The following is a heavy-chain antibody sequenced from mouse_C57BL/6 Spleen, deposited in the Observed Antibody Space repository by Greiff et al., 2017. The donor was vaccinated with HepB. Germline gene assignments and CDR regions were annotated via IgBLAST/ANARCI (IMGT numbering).Heavy chain of an antibody. CDR2: INPSDSDT. V-gene: IGHV1-74*01. CDR3: AIWNYGSSPYAMDY. D-gene: IGHD1-1*01. CDR1: GYTFTSYW. Sequence: QVQLQQPGAELVKPGASVKVSCKASGYTFTSYWMHWVKQRPGQGLEWIGRINPSDSDTNYNQKFKGKATLTVDKSSSTAYMQLSSLTSEDSAVSYVAIWNYGSSPYAMDYWGQGTSVTVSS. J-gene: IGHJ4*01.